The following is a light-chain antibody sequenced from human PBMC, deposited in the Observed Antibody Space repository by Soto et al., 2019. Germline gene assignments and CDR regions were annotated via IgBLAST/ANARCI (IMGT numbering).Light chain of an antibody. CDR3: SSYTSSSTQV. Sequence: QSALTQPASVSGSPGQSITISCTGTTSAVGGYNYVSWYQQHPGKAPKLMIYDVSNRPSGVSIRFSGSKSGNTASLTISGLGAEDQADYYCSSYTSSSTQVFGRGTKLTVL. J-gene: IGLJ2*01. CDR2: DVS. CDR1: TSAVGGYNY. V-gene: IGLV2-14*01.